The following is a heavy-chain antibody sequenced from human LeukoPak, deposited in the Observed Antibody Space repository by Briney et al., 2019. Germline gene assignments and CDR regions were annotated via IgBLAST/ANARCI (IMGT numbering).Heavy chain of an antibody. CDR1: GFTFSSYG. V-gene: IGHV3-33*08. Sequence: PGGSLRLSCAASGFTFSSYGLHWVRQAPGKGLEWVAVIWYDGSNKYYADSVKGRFTISRDNSKNTLYLQMNSLRAEDTAVYYCARDQGDYYGSGSYYNNPLPPTHYYYYGMDVWGQGTTVTVSS. CDR3: ARDQGDYYGSGSYYNNPLPPTHYYYYGMDV. J-gene: IGHJ6*02. D-gene: IGHD3-10*01. CDR2: IWYDGSNK.